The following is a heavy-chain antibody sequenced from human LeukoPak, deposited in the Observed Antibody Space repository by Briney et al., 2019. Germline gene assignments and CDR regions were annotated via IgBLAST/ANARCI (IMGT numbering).Heavy chain of an antibody. Sequence: SETLSLTCTVSGGSISGSYWSWLRQPPGKGLEWIGYIYYGGSTNYNPSLKSRVTISVDTSKNQFSLKLSSVTAADTAVYYCARDPRLRYFDWLYYGMDVWGQGTTVTVSS. CDR3: ARDPRLRYFDWLYYGMDV. D-gene: IGHD3-9*01. CDR2: IYYGGST. J-gene: IGHJ6*02. CDR1: GGSISGSY. V-gene: IGHV4-59*12.